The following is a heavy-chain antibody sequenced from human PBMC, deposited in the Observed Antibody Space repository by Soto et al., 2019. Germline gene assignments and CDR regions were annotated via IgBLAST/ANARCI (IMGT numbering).Heavy chain of an antibody. CDR2: ISGSGGST. CDR1: GFTFSSYA. Sequence: GGSLRLSCAASGFTFSSYAMSWVRQAPGKGLEWVSAISGSGGSTYYADSVKGRFTISRDNSKNTLYLQMNSLRAEDTAVYYCAKSLTQYGNHGLKAVYWGQGTLVTVSS. V-gene: IGHV3-23*01. J-gene: IGHJ4*02. D-gene: IGHD1-1*01. CDR3: AKSLTQYGNHGLKAVY.